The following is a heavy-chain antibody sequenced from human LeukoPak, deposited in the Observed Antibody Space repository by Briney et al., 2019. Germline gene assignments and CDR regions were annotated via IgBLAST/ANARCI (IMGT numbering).Heavy chain of an antibody. CDR2: IYYSGST. J-gene: IGHJ1*01. Sequence: SETLSLTCTVSGGSISSYYWSWIRRPPGKGLEWIGYIYYSGSTNYNPSLKSRVTISVDTSKNQFSLKLSSVTAADTAVYYCARTYSSGWSVEYFQHWGQGTLVTVSS. CDR3: ARTYSSGWSVEYFQH. CDR1: GGSISSYY. V-gene: IGHV4-59*01. D-gene: IGHD6-19*01.